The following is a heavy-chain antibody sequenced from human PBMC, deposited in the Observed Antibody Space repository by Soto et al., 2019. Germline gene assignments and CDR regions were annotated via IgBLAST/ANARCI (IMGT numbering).Heavy chain of an antibody. J-gene: IGHJ4*02. Sequence: EVQLVESGGGLIQPGGSLRLSCAVSGFTVSNNYMSWVRQAPGKGLEGVSVIYSGGYTAYGDSVKGRFTISRDNSKNTLYFKQNGVRAHAPAVYSWATHPGGGGYWGQGTLVTVSS. CDR1: GFTVSNNY. V-gene: IGHV3-53*01. D-gene: IGHD3-10*01. CDR3: ATHPGGGGY. CDR2: IYSGGYT.